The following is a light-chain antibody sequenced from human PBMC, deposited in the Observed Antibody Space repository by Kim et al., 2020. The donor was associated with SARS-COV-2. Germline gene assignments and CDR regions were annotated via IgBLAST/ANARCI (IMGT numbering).Light chain of an antibody. Sequence: QSALTQPRSVSESPGQSVTISCTGTRSDVGDYNSVSWYQQHPGKAPKVIIYDVNKRPSGVPNRFSVSKSGNTASLTISGLQAEDEADYYCCSYAGGYTYVFGTGTKVTVL. J-gene: IGLJ1*01. V-gene: IGLV2-11*01. CDR3: CSYAGGYTYV. CDR2: DVN. CDR1: RSDVGDYNS.